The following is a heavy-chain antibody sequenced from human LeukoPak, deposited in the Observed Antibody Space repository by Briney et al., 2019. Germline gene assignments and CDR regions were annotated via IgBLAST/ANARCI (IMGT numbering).Heavy chain of an antibody. Sequence: GGSLRLSCAASGFTFRSYAMNWVRQAPGKGLEWVSLISGSGSNTQYADSVKGRFSISRDSSKNTLYLQMNSLRAEDTAVYYCAKGVVVVTAMNYFDYWGQGTLVTVSS. CDR3: AKGVVVVTAMNYFDY. CDR2: ISGSGSNT. J-gene: IGHJ4*02. CDR1: GFTFRSYA. D-gene: IGHD2-21*02. V-gene: IGHV3-23*01.